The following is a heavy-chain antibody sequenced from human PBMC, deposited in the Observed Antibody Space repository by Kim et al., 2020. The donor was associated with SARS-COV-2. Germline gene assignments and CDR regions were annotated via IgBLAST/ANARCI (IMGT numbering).Heavy chain of an antibody. J-gene: IGHJ6*04. D-gene: IGHD2-2*01. CDR3: TTAFKPVTPYYYYGMDD. CDR2: IKSKTDGGTT. Sequence: GGSLRLSCAASGFTFSNAWMSWVRQAPGKGLEWVGRIKSKTDGGTTDYAAPVKGRVTISSDDSKNTLYLQMNSLKTEDTAACYCTTAFKPVTPYYYYGMDDWGKGTTVTASA. CDR1: GFTFSNAW. V-gene: IGHV3-15*01.